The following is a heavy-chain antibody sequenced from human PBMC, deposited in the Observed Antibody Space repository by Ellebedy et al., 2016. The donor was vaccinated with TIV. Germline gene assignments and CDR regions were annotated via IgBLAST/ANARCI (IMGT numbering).Heavy chain of an antibody. D-gene: IGHD2/OR15-2a*01. CDR2: ISGSTGST. CDR3: VKNRASLDP. J-gene: IGHJ5*02. CDR1: GFTFSSYA. Sequence: GESLKISCAASGFTFSSYAMSWVRQAPGKGLEWVSTISGSTGSTYYADSVKGRFTISRDKSKNTLYMQMNSLRAEDTAIYYCVKNRASLDPWGQGTLVTVSS. V-gene: IGHV3-23*01.